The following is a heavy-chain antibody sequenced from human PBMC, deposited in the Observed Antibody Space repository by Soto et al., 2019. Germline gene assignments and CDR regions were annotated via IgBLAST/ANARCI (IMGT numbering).Heavy chain of an antibody. CDR3: ARIPFRLLWFGFGMDV. CDR1: GYTFTGYY. D-gene: IGHD3-10*01. CDR2: INPNSGGT. Sequence: GSVKVSCKASGYTFTGYYMHWVRQAPGQGLEWMGWINPNSGGTNYAQKFQGRVTMTRDTSISTAYMELSRLRSDDTAVYYCARIPFRLLWFGFGMDVWGQGTTVTVSS. V-gene: IGHV1-2*02. J-gene: IGHJ6*02.